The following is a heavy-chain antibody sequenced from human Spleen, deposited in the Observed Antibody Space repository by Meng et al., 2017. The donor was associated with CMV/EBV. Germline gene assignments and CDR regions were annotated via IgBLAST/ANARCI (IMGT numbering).Heavy chain of an antibody. V-gene: IGHV3-48*03. CDR2: ISSSGSTI. CDR3: ARSGYYDFWSGYLYYYYYGMDV. CDR1: GFTFSSYE. J-gene: IGHJ6*02. D-gene: IGHD3-3*01. Sequence: GESLKISCAASGFTFSSYEMNWVRQAPGKGLEWVSYISSSGSTIYYADSVKGRFTISRDNAKNSLYLQMNSLRAEDTAVYYCARSGYYDFWSGYLYYYYYGMDVWGQGTTVTVSS.